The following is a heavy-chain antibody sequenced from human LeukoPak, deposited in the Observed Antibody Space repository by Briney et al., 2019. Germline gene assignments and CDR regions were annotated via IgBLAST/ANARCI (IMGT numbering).Heavy chain of an antibody. CDR2: IYYSGST. J-gene: IGHJ3*02. V-gene: IGHV4-30-4*08. Sequence: SETLSLTCTVSGGSISSGDYYWSWIRQPPGKGLEWIGYIYYSGSTYYNPSLKSRVTIPVDTSKNQFSLKLSSVTAADTAVYYCARGGHGYAFDIWGQGTMVTVSS. CDR3: ARGGHGYAFDI. CDR1: GGSISSGDYY.